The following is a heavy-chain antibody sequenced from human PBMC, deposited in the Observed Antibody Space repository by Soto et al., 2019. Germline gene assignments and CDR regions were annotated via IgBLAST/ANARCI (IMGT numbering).Heavy chain of an antibody. CDR2: ISGSGGSGRG. V-gene: IGHV3-23*01. D-gene: IGHD4-4*01. Sequence: EVQLLESGGGLVQPGGSLRLSCEGSGFSFRKYAMNWVRQAPGKGLEWVSGISGSGGSGRGFYADPVKGRFTISRDNSKNTLYLEMNSLRAEDTAVYYCAKDLDDYSSAIDFWGQGTLVTVSS. CDR3: AKDLDDYSSAIDF. J-gene: IGHJ4*02. CDR1: GFSFRKYA.